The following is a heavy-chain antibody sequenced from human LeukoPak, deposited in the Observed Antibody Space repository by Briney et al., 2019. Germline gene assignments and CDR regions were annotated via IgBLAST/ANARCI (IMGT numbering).Heavy chain of an antibody. J-gene: IGHJ6*02. CDR2: ISAYNVNT. CDR1: GSTFTSYG. D-gene: IGHD4-11*01. V-gene: IGHV1-18*01. Sequence: PFVRVSCKASGSTFTSYGISWVRQAPGQGLEWMGWISAYNVNTAYAQKLQGRVTMTTDTSTSTAYMELRSLRSDDTAVYYCAQGYYSNSLYYYYGMDVWGQGTTVTVSS. CDR3: AQGYYSNSLYYYYGMDV.